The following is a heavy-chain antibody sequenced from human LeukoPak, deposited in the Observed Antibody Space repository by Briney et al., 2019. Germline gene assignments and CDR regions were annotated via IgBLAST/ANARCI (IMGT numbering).Heavy chain of an antibody. V-gene: IGHV3-23*01. J-gene: IGHJ6*02. D-gene: IGHD6-19*01. CDR1: GFTFSSYA. CDR3: AKDRRVAVATHYYYYGMDV. Sequence: GGSLRLSCAASGFTFSSYAMIWVRQAPGKGLEWVSAISGSGGSTYYADSVKGRFTISRDNSKNTLYLQMNSLRAEDTAVYYCAKDRRVAVATHYYYYGMDVWGQGTTVTVSS. CDR2: ISGSGGST.